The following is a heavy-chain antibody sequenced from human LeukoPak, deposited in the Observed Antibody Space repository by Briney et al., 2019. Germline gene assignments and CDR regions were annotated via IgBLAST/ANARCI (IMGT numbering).Heavy chain of an antibody. Sequence: GGSLRLSCAASGLTFSNYDIHWVRQTAGKGLEWVSYISNDDNNTLYADSVKGRFTISRDNAKNSLYLQMNSLRGDDTGLYYCVTEMEVGGSLSDGFDYWGQGSLVTVSS. V-gene: IGHV3-21*01. CDR2: ISNDDNNT. D-gene: IGHD3-16*01. CDR3: VTEMEVGGSLSDGFDY. J-gene: IGHJ4*02. CDR1: GLTFSNYD.